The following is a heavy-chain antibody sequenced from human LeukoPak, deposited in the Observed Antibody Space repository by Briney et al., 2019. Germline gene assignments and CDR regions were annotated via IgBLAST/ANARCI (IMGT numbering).Heavy chain of an antibody. Sequence: ASVKVSCKASGYTFSNYGISWVRQAPGQGLEWMGGIIPIFGTANYAQKFQGRVTITADESTSTAYMELRSLRSDDTAVYYCARGRYGSGWFDGNYDYWGQGTLVTVSS. J-gene: IGHJ4*02. V-gene: IGHV1-69*13. CDR2: IIPIFGTA. D-gene: IGHD6-19*01. CDR1: GYTFSNYG. CDR3: ARGRYGSGWFDGNYDY.